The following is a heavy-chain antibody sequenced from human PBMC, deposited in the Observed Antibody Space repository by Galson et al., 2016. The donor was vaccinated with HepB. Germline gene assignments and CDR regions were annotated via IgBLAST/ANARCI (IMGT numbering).Heavy chain of an antibody. D-gene: IGHD3-3*01. CDR1: GGSISSGGYY. J-gene: IGHJ5*02. Sequence: TLSLTCTVSGGSISSGGYYWTWIRQYPGKGLEWIGYIYYRGSTHYNPSLKSRLTISIDTSRNQFSLKLTSVTAADTAVYYCARDDFWSGSSSGWFDPWGQGTLVTVSS. V-gene: IGHV4-31*03. CDR3: ARDDFWSGSSSGWFDP. CDR2: IYYRGST.